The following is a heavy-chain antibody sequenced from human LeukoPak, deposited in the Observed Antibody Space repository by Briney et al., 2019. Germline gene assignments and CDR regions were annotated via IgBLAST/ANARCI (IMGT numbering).Heavy chain of an antibody. J-gene: IGHJ4*02. CDR2: TYYRSKWYN. CDR1: GDSVSSNSAA. D-gene: IGHD1-7*01. Sequence: SQTLSLTCAISGDSVSSNSAAWHWIRQSPSRGLEWLGRTYYRSKWYNDYGTSVKGRITINPDTSKNQFSLQLNSVTPEDTAVYYCARAGPGELLLDYWGQGTLVNVSS. V-gene: IGHV6-1*01. CDR3: ARAGPGELLLDY.